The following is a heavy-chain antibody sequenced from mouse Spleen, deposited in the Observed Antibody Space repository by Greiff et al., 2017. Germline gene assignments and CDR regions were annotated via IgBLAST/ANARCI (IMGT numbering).Heavy chain of an antibody. CDR2: INPNNGGT. Sequence: EVQLQQSGPELVKPGASVKIPCKASGYTFTDYNMDWVKQSHGKSLDWIGDINPNNGGTVYNQKFKGKATMTVDKSSSTAYMELRSLTSEDTAVYYCARYDGYYEGYFDVWGTGTTVTVSS. CDR3: ARYDGYYEGYFDV. J-gene: IGHJ1*03. V-gene: IGHV1-18*01. CDR1: GYTFTDYN. D-gene: IGHD2-3*01.